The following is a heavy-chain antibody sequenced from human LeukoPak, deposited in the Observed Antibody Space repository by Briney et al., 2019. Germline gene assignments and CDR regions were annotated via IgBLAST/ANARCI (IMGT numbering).Heavy chain of an antibody. Sequence: PSETLSLTCTVSGGSISSYYWSWIRQPAGKGLEWIGRIYTSGSTNYNPSLKSRVTISVDTSKNQFSLKLNSVTAADTAVYYCARGLISSSWRNNWFDPWGQGTLVTVSS. CDR2: IYTSGST. D-gene: IGHD6-13*01. V-gene: IGHV4-4*07. J-gene: IGHJ5*02. CDR1: GGSISSYY. CDR3: ARGLISSSWRNNWFDP.